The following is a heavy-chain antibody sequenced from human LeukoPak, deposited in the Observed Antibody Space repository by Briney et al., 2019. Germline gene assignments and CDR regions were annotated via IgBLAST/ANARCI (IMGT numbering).Heavy chain of an antibody. Sequence: ASVKVSCKVSGYTLTELSMHWVRQAPGKGLEWMGGFDPEDGETIYAQKFQGRVTMTEDTSTNTAYMELSSLRSEDTAVYYCATESYSGSNLYAFDTSGQGTMFTVSS. CDR2: FDPEDGET. D-gene: IGHD1-26*01. V-gene: IGHV1-24*01. CDR1: GYTLTELS. CDR3: ATESYSGSNLYAFDT. J-gene: IGHJ3*02.